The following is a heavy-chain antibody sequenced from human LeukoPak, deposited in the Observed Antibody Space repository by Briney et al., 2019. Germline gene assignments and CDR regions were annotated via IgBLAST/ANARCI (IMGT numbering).Heavy chain of an antibody. CDR1: GSSFNSDDYY. CDR3: ARDRGGFTYGEYYFDY. J-gene: IGHJ4*02. D-gene: IGHD2-15*01. CDR2: IYYGGNT. V-gene: IGHV4-61*08. Sequence: SETLSLTCGVSGSSFNSDDYYWNWIRQPPGRGLEWIGYIYYGGNTNYNPSLRSRVTISMDTSKNQFSLKVNSVTAADTAVYYCARDRGGFTYGEYYFDYWGQGSLVTVSS.